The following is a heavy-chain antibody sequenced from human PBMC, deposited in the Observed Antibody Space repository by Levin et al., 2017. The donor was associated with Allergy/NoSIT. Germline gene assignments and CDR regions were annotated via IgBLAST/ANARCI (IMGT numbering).Heavy chain of an antibody. J-gene: IGHJ4*02. Sequence: SQTLSLTCTVSGASVASGSYYWSWIRQPPGKGLEWLGYMYNSGSTNYNPSLKSRVSISVDTSKNQFFLNLSSVTSADTAVYYCARTYCSGGSCYDFDYWGQGTLVTVSS. V-gene: IGHV4-61*01. CDR3: ARTYCSGGSCYDFDY. CDR1: GASVASGSYY. D-gene: IGHD2-15*01. CDR2: MYNSGST.